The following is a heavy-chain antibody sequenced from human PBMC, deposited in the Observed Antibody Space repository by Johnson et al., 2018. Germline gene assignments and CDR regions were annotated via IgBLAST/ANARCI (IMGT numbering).Heavy chain of an antibody. V-gene: IGHV3-73*01. CDR2: IRSKANNYAT. J-gene: IGHJ6*03. CDR1: GITFSGSA. D-gene: IGHD4-11*01. CDR3: SRHYRGEDYSNLNSYMDG. Sequence: VQLLETGGGLVQPGGSLKLSCAASGITFSGSAIHWVRQASGKGLEWVGRIRSKANNYATESAASVTGRYTIPSDDSKNTTYLKMNSLKTEETAVYYCSRHYRGEDYSNLNSYMDGWGKGTTVTVS.